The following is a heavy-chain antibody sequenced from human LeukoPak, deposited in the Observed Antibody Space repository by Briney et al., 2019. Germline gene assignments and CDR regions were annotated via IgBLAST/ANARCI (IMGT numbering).Heavy chain of an antibody. J-gene: IGHJ4*01. Sequence: ASVNVSCKASGYTFTRYDIHGVRQASGQGLEWVGWMSPSSGNTGYAQKCQGRVTLTRDMSTSTDYLELSSLRSEDTAVYYCARDNAVLDEAWWFNHWGQGTLVTVSS. D-gene: IGHD2-15*01. CDR3: ARDNAVLDEAWWFNH. V-gene: IGHV1-8*02. CDR2: MSPSSGNT. CDR1: GYTFTRYD.